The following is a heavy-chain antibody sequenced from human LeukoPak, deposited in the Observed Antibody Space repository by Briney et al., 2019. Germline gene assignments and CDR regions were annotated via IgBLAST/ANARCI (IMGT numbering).Heavy chain of an antibody. Sequence: SETLSLTCSVSGGSISSFYWSWIRQPPGEGLEWIGYIYYTGSTNYNPSLKSRATISVDTSKNQFSLKLSSVTAADTAVYYCARGDGYNLVYWGQGTLDSVSS. J-gene: IGHJ4*02. V-gene: IGHV4-59*08. CDR3: ARGDGYNLVY. D-gene: IGHD5-24*01. CDR1: GGSISSFY. CDR2: IYYTGST.